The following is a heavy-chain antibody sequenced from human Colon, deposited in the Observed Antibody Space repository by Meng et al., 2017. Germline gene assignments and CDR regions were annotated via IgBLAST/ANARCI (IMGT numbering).Heavy chain of an antibody. Sequence: GGSLRLSCQLSGYIFTNYWVAWVRQMPGKCLEWMGIIYPGDSEIRYSPSFQGQVSISADKSISTAHLQWSSLKASDTAVYYCARGYYYDKSGYSFDHWGQGTLVTVSS. CDR2: IYPGDSEI. CDR1: GYIFTNYW. J-gene: IGHJ4*02. V-gene: IGHV5-51*01. CDR3: ARGYYYDKSGYSFDH. D-gene: IGHD3-22*01.